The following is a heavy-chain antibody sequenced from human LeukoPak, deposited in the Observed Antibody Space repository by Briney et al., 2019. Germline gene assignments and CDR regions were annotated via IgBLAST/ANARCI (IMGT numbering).Heavy chain of an antibody. J-gene: IGHJ4*02. D-gene: IGHD3-22*01. CDR2: INPNSGGT. V-gene: IGHV1-2*02. CDR3: ARVGGYYYDSSGYYVLDY. Sequence: GASAKVSCKASGYTFTGYYMHWVRQAPGQGLEWMGWINPNSGGTNYAQKFQGRVTMTRDTSISTAYMELCRLRSDDTAVYYCARVGGYYYDSSGYYVLDYWGQGTLVTVSS. CDR1: GYTFTGYY.